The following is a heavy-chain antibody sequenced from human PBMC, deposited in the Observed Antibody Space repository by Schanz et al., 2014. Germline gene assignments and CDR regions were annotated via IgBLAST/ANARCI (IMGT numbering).Heavy chain of an antibody. CDR2: ITTYNRNT. J-gene: IGHJ4*02. CDR3: ARDRDQWDGNYLDY. CDR1: GYTFPSYG. V-gene: IGHV1-18*04. D-gene: IGHD1-26*01. Sequence: QVQLVQSGREVKKPGASVKVSCKASGYTFPSYGISWVRQAPGQGLEWMGWITTYNRNTKNAQRFQGRVTMTTDTSTSTAYMELRSLTSDDSAVYYCARDRDQWDGNYLDYWGQGTLVTVSS.